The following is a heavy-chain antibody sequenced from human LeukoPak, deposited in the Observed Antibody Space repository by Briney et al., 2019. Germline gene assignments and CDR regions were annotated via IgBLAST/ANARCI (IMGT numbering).Heavy chain of an antibody. CDR1: GGSISSSSYY. CDR3: ARDEEEVLTEYYFEY. D-gene: IGHD1-20*01. V-gene: IGHV4-39*07. Sequence: SETLSLTCTVSGGSISSSSYYWGWLRQPPGKGLEWIASIYYSGSTYYNPSLKSRVTISVDTSKNQFSLKLSSVTAAETAVYYCARDEEEVLTEYYFEYWGQGTLVTVSS. J-gene: IGHJ4*02. CDR2: IYYSGST.